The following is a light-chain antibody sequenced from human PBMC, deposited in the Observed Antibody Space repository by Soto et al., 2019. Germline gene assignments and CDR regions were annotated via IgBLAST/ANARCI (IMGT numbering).Light chain of an antibody. Sequence: DLPMTQSPSSLSASVGDRVTIPFRASQSISSYLNWYQQKPGKAPKLLISTASSLQSGVPSRFSGSGPGTEFTLTISSLQPEDFATYYCQQLDSYPRTFGQGTKVDIK. CDR3: QQLDSYPRT. CDR2: TAS. CDR1: QSISSY. V-gene: IGKV1-9*01. J-gene: IGKJ1*01.